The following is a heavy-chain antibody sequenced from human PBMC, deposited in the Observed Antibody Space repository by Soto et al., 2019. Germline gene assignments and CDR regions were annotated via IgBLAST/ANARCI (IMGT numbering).Heavy chain of an antibody. CDR3: ARYPTLTDYFFHGMDV. Sequence: ESLKISCKGSGYTFTNYWIVWVRQIPGKGLEWMGIIYPGDSDTRYSPSFQGQVTISADRSISTAYLQWSSLKASDTGMYYCARYPTLTDYFFHGMDVWGQGTTVTVSS. V-gene: IGHV5-51*01. CDR2: IYPGDSDT. D-gene: IGHD4-17*01. J-gene: IGHJ6*02. CDR1: GYTFTNYW.